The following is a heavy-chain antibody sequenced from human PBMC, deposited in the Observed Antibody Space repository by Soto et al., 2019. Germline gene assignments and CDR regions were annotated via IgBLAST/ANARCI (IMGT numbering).Heavy chain of an antibody. CDR2: IKSFRDGETT. J-gene: IGHJ6*02. CDR3: TTDRILRIGEYTVAMDV. V-gene: IGHV3-15*01. Sequence: EVQLVESGGGLVKPGGPLTLSCEGSGFTFRNAWMSWVRQAPGKGLEWVGRIKSFRDGETTNYAAPVKGRFTISRDDSKHTLYLRMRSLKSAHPAAYYCTTDRILRIGEYTVAMDVWGQGTTVTVSS. D-gene: IGHD3-10*01. CDR1: GFTFRNAW.